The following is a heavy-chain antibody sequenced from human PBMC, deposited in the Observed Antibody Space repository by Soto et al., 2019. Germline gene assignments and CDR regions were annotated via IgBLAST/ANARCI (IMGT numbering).Heavy chain of an antibody. CDR2: IRNRANSYST. V-gene: IGHV3-72*01. CDR3: ATTYGDFRDFQN. J-gene: IGHJ1*01. Sequence: EVQLVESGGGLVQPGGSLRLSCAASGFTFSDHYMDWVRQAPGKGLEWVGRIRNRANSYSTEYAASVKGRFTIPREGSKNSLYLQMNSLKTEDTAVYYCATTYGDFRDFQNWGQGTLVIVSS. CDR1: GFTFSDHY. D-gene: IGHD4-17*01.